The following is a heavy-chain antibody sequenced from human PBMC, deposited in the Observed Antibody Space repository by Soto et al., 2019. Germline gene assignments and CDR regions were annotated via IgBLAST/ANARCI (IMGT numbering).Heavy chain of an antibody. D-gene: IGHD6-6*01. Sequence: ASVKVSCKASGYTFTSYYMHWVRQAPGQGLEWMGIINPSGGSTSYAQKFQGRVTMNRDTSTSTVYMELSSLRSEDTAVYYCARDGRVVAARPFYFDYWGQGTLVTVSS. J-gene: IGHJ4*02. CDR2: INPSGGST. CDR3: ARDGRVVAARPFYFDY. CDR1: GYTFTSYY. V-gene: IGHV1-46*01.